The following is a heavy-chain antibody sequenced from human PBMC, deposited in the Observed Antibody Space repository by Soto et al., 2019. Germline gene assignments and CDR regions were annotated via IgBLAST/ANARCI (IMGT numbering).Heavy chain of an antibody. CDR3: ARDLSGDYGALDT. V-gene: IGHV3-33*01. J-gene: IGHJ3*02. CDR1: GFTFSSYG. Sequence: GGSLRLSCAPSGFTFSSYGMHWARQAPGKGLEWVAVIWYDGSNKVYADSVKGRFTISRDNSKNTLYLQMNSLRAEDTAVYYCARDLSGDYGALDTWGQGTMATVSS. D-gene: IGHD4-17*01. CDR2: IWYDGSNK.